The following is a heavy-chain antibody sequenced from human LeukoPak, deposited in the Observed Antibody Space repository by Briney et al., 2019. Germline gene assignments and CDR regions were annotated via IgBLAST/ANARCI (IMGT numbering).Heavy chain of an antibody. J-gene: IGHJ4*02. CDR3: ARVVDHDYGDYYLDY. V-gene: IGHV3-30*02. D-gene: IGHD4-17*01. CDR2: IRYDGSNK. CDR1: GFTFSYNG. Sequence: GGSLRLSCVASGFTFSYNGMHWVRQAPGKGLEWVAFIRYDGSNKYYADSVKDRFTISRDNSKNTLYLQMNSLRAEDTAVYYCARVVDHDYGDYYLDYWGQGTLVTVSS.